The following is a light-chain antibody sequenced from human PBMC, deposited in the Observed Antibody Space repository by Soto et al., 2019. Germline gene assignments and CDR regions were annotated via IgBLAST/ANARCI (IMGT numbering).Light chain of an antibody. Sequence: EIVLTQSPGTLSLSPGDRATLSCAASHSVNTNYLAWYQHKPGQAPRLLIYGASSRATGIPDRFSGSGSGTDFTLTISRLEPEDFAVYYCQQYDTSLPYTFGGGTKVEIK. CDR3: QQYDTSLPYT. J-gene: IGKJ4*01. CDR2: GAS. CDR1: HSVNTNY. V-gene: IGKV3-20*01.